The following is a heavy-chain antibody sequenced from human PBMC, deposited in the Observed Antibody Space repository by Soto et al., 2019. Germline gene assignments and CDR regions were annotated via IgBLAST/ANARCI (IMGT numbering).Heavy chain of an antibody. J-gene: IGHJ6*02. CDR1: RVAFSKFI. Sequence: SVKVSCKASRVAFSKFIVTWVRQAPGLGLEWVGGIIPIFGTANYAQKFQGRVTITADESTGTSYMEVNNLRSEDTAVYYCAKVRYSSPMGYYYGMDVWGQGTTVTVSS. CDR2: IIPIFGTA. D-gene: IGHD6-19*01. CDR3: AKVRYSSPMGYYYGMDV. V-gene: IGHV1-69*13.